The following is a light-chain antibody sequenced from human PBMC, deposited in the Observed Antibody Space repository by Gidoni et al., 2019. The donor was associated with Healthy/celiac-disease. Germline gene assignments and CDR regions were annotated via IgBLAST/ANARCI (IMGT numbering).Light chain of an antibody. V-gene: IGLV1-51*01. CDR2: ANN. Sequence: VFTPPPSVSAPPGQKATISCSGSSSTIGNHYASRYQQLPVKAPKLLIYANNNRPSGIPYRFSGSKSGTSATLGISGLQTGEEVDYYGGTWDSSLSAVVVCGGTKLTVL. J-gene: IGLJ2*01. CDR3: GTWDSSLSAVV. CDR1: SSTIGNHY.